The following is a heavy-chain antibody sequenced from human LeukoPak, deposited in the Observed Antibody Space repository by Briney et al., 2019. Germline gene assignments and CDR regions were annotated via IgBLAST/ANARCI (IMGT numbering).Heavy chain of an antibody. CDR1: GFSFSSYW. CDR2: IKQDGSKK. CDR3: TRVGYIDEGIDY. Sequence: GGSLRLSCVSSGFSFSSYWMTWVRQAPGKGLEWVANIKQDGSKKSYVDSVKGRFTISRDNAKNSLYLQMNSLRAEDTAIYYCTRVGYIDEGIDYWGQGTLVTVSS. J-gene: IGHJ4*02. D-gene: IGHD5-24*01. V-gene: IGHV3-7*04.